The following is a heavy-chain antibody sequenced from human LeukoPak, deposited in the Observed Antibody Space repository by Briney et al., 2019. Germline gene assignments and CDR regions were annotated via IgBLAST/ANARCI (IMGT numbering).Heavy chain of an antibody. CDR2: ISNSGGRT. J-gene: IGHJ4*02. V-gene: IGHV3-23*01. CDR1: GFTFSSYA. CDR3: AKSYNGYESKPDY. Sequence: GGSLRLSCAASGFTFSSYAMSWVRQAPGKGLEWVSSISNSGGRTFYTDSVKGRFTISRDNSKITLYLQMNSLRAEDTAVYYCAKSYNGYESKPDYWGQGTLVTVTS. D-gene: IGHD5-12*01.